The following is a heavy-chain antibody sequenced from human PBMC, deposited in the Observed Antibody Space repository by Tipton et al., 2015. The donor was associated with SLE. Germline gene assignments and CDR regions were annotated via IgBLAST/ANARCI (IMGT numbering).Heavy chain of an antibody. CDR3: ARGTTYSSGWYYFDY. J-gene: IGHJ4*02. CDR2: IYYSGST. Sequence: TLSLTCTVSGGSISSYYWSWIRQPPGKGLEWIGYIYYSGSTNYNPSLKSRVTISVDTSKSQFSLKLSSVTAADTAVYYCARGTTYSSGWYYFDYWGQGTLVTVSS. CDR1: GGSISSYY. D-gene: IGHD6-19*01. V-gene: IGHV4-59*12.